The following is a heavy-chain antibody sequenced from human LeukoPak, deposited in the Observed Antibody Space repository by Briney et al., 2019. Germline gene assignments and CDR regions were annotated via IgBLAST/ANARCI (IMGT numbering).Heavy chain of an antibody. V-gene: IGHV3-33*01. J-gene: IGHJ3*02. D-gene: IGHD2-2*01. CDR1: GFTFSSYG. Sequence: GGSLRLSCAASGFTFSSYGMHWVRQAPGKGLEWVAVIWYDGSNKFYADSVKGRFTISRDNSKNTLYLQMNSLRAEDTAVYYCAREGRYCSSTSCPRLTLMLPPHIWGQGAMVTVSS. CDR3: AREGRYCSSTSCPRLTLMLPPHI. CDR2: IWYDGSNK.